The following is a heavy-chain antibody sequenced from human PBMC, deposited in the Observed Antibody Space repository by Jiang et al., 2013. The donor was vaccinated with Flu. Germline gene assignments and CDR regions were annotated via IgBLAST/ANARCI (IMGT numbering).Heavy chain of an antibody. J-gene: IGHJ5*02. Sequence: VSGGSISSSSYYWGWIRQPPGKGLEWIGSIYYSGSTYYNPSLKSRVTISVDTSKNQFSLKLSSVTAADTAVYYCARVAGTTDPHNWFDPWGQGTLVTVSS. CDR3: ARVAGTTDPHNWFDP. CDR2: IYYSGST. D-gene: IGHD1-7*01. V-gene: IGHV4-39*07. CDR1: GGSISSSSYY.